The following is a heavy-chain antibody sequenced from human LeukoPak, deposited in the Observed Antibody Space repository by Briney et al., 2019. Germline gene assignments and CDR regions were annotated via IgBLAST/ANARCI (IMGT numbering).Heavy chain of an antibody. Sequence: PSGTLSLTCAVSGGSISSTNWWSWVRQPPGKGLEWIGEIYHSGNTNYNPSLKSRVTISLDTSRNQFSLKLNSVTAADTAVYYCAKSNGYGSIDIWGQGTMVTVSS. CDR1: GGSISSTNW. V-gene: IGHV4-4*02. D-gene: IGHD3-22*01. CDR2: IYHSGNT. J-gene: IGHJ3*02. CDR3: AKSNGYGSIDI.